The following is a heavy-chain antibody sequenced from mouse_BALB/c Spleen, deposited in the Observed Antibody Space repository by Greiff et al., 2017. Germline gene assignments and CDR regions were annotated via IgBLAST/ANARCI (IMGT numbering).Heavy chain of an antibody. Sequence: EVQRVESGGGLVQPGGSRKLSCAASGFTFSSFGMHWVRQAPEKGLEWVAYISSGSSTIYYADTVKGRFTISRDNPKNTLFLQMTSLRSEDTAMYYCARRYYGSSYGYFDVWGAGTTVTVSS. D-gene: IGHD1-1*01. CDR3: ARRYYGSSYGYFDV. CDR2: ISSGSSTI. CDR1: GFTFSSFG. V-gene: IGHV5-17*02. J-gene: IGHJ1*01.